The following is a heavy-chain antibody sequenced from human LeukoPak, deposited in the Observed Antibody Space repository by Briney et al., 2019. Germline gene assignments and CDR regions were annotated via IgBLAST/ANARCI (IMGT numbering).Heavy chain of an antibody. V-gene: IGHV3-33*06. CDR3: AKAVGPYCGGDCYIDY. CDR2: IWYNGSNK. Sequence: GGSLRLSCAASGFTFSSYGMHWVRQAPGKGLEWVAVIWYNGSNKYYADSLKGRFTISRDNSKNTLYLQMNSLRAEDTAVYYCAKAVGPYCGGDCYIDYWGQGTLVTVSS. D-gene: IGHD2-21*02. J-gene: IGHJ4*02. CDR1: GFTFSSYG.